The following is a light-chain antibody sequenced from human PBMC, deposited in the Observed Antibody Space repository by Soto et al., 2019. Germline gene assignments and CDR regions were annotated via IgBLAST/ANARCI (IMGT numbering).Light chain of an antibody. V-gene: IGKV3-20*01. CDR3: QQFGSSPGFT. Sequence: EIVLTQSPGTLSLSPGERATLSCRASQSINNRYLAWYQQKPGQAPRLLIYAASSRATGIPDGFSGSGSGTDFTLTINRLEPEDFAVYYCQQFGSSPGFTFGPETKVDIK. CDR2: AAS. CDR1: QSINNRY. J-gene: IGKJ3*01.